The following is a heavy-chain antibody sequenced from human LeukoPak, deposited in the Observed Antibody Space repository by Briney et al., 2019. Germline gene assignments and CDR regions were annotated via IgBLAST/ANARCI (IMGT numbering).Heavy chain of an antibody. V-gene: IGHV1-69*05. CDR3: ARTVQGMTTVTTGGSENAFDI. CDR2: IIPIFGTA. D-gene: IGHD4-17*01. Sequence: GASVKVSCKASGGTFSSYAISWVRQAPGQGLEWMGGIIPIFGTANYAQKFQGRVTITTDESTSTAYMELSSLRSEDTAVYYCARTVQGMTTVTTGGSENAFDIWGQGTMVTVSS. J-gene: IGHJ3*02. CDR1: GGTFSSYA.